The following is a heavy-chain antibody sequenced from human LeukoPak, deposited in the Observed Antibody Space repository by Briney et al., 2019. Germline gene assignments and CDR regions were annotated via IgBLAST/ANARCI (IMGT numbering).Heavy chain of an antibody. J-gene: IGHJ6*02. V-gene: IGHV3-23*01. CDR1: GFSFSSYV. Sequence: GGSLRLSCTASGFSFSSYVMNWVRQAPGKGLEWVSGISGSGGSRYFADSVKGRFAISRDNSKNTVYLQMNSLRAEDTALYYCAKSHNWNDVYYYYGMDVWGQGTTVTVPS. CDR3: AKSHNWNDVYYYYGMDV. D-gene: IGHD1-1*01. CDR2: ISGSGGSR.